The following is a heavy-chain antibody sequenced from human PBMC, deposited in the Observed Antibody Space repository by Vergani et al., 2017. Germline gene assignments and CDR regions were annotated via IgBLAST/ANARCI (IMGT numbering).Heavy chain of an antibody. D-gene: IGHD2-15*01. CDR2: ISAYNGNT. J-gene: IGHJ6*02. CDR1: GYTFTSYG. Sequence: QVQLVQSGAEVKKPGASVKVSCKASGYTFTSYGISWVRQAPGQGLEWMGWISAYNGNTNYAQKLQGRVTMTTDTSTSTAYMELRSLRSDDTAVYYCARDYCSCSGGSCYYYYYYYGMDVWGQGTTVTVSS. CDR3: ARDYCSCSGGSCYYYYYYYGMDV. V-gene: IGHV1-18*01.